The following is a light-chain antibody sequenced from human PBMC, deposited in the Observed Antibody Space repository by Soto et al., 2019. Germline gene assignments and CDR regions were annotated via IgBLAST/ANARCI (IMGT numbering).Light chain of an antibody. J-gene: IGKJ3*01. CDR1: QDISNY. V-gene: IGKV1-33*01. Sequence: DIQMTQSPSSLSASVGDRVTISCQASQDISNYLNWYQHKEGKAPKLLIYDASNLETGVPSRFSGSESGTDFTLTISSLQPEDIATYYCQKYDSLPLTFGPGTKVDIK. CDR2: DAS. CDR3: QKYDSLPLT.